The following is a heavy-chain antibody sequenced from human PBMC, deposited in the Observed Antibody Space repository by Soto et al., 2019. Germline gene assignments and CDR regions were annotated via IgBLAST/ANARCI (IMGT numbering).Heavy chain of an antibody. J-gene: IGHJ6*04. CDR2: MNPNSGNT. V-gene: IGHV1-8*01. Sequence: ASVKVSCKASGYTFTSYDINWVRQATGQGLEWMGWMNPNSGNTGYAQKFQGRVTMTRNTSISTAYMKLSSLRSEDTAVYYCARPKSLWFGDLSPYYGIDVRGKGTTVTVSS. D-gene: IGHD3-10*01. CDR3: ARPKSLWFGDLSPYYGIDV. CDR1: GYTFTSYD.